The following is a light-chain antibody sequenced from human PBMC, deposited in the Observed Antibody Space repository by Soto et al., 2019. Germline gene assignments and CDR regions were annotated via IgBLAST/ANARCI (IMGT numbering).Light chain of an antibody. CDR1: QSVSSN. V-gene: IGKV3-15*01. Sequence: EIVMTQSPATLSVSPGERATLSCRASQSVSSNLAWYQQKPGQAPRLLIYGASTRATGIPARLSGSGSGTESTLTISSLQSEDFAVYYCQQYNNWPPTFGQGTKVEIK. CDR3: QQYNNWPPT. J-gene: IGKJ1*01. CDR2: GAS.